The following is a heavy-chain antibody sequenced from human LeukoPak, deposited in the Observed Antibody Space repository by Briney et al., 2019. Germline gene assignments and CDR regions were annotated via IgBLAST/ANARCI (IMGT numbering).Heavy chain of an antibody. D-gene: IGHD1-26*01. Sequence: GGSLRLSCAASGFTFSNYAMTWVRQAPGQGLEWVASISHGGADKDYADSVKGRSTISRDNSKNTLYLQMTSLRAEDTAVFYSAKAPSGSYSGGYFDYWGQGTLVTVSS. CDR3: AKAPSGSYSGGYFDY. J-gene: IGHJ4*02. V-gene: IGHV3-23*01. CDR2: ISHGGADK. CDR1: GFTFSNYA.